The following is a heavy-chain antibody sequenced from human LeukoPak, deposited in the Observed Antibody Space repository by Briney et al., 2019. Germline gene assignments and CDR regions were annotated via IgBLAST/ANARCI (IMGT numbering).Heavy chain of an antibody. V-gene: IGHV3-15*01. D-gene: IGHD6-13*01. Sequence: GGSLRLSCAASGFTFSNAWMSWVRQAPGKGLEWVGRIKSKTDGGTTDYAAPVKGRFTISRDDSKNTLYLQMNSLKTEDTAVYYCAKGDTDKYSSSWYMGAFDYYYYMDVWGKGTTVTVSS. CDR2: IKSKTDGGTT. CDR1: GFTFSNAW. CDR3: AKGDTDKYSSSWYMGAFDYYYYMDV. J-gene: IGHJ6*03.